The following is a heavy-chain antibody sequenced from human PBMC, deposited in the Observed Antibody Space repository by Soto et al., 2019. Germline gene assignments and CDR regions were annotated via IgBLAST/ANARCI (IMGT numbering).Heavy chain of an antibody. CDR3: ARLGGIVDTGTWIQ. D-gene: IGHD1-26*01. Sequence: GESLKISCKASGYRFSTYWIGWVRQRPGKGPEWMAIIYPGDSDTRENPSFQGQVTISADKSSNTVHLQWRSLKASDTAIYYCARLGGIVDTGTWIQWGQGTPVPSP. CDR2: IYPGDSDT. V-gene: IGHV5-51*01. J-gene: IGHJ4*02. CDR1: GYRFSTYW.